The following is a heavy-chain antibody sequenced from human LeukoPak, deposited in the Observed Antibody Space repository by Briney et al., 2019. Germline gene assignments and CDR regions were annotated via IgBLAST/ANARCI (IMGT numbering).Heavy chain of an antibody. CDR3: ARTDYFDSSGYHYYFDY. V-gene: IGHV4-39*01. CDR1: GGSISSSSYY. J-gene: IGHJ4*02. Sequence: SETLSLTCTVSGGSISSSSYYWGWIRQPPGKGLEWIGSIYYSGSTYYNPSLKSRVTISVDTSKNQFSLKLSSVTAADTAVYFCARTDYFDSSGYHYYFDYWGRGTLVTVSS. D-gene: IGHD3-22*01. CDR2: IYYSGST.